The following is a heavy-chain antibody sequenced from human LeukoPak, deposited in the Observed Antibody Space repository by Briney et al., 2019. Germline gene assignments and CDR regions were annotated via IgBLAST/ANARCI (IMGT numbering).Heavy chain of an antibody. D-gene: IGHD5-12*01. CDR1: GFTFDDYA. CDR2: ISWSSGSI. CDR3: AKDMGDGYISSRYYYYGMDV. J-gene: IGHJ6*02. Sequence: GRSLRLSCAASGFTFDDYAMHWVRQAPGKGLEWVSGISWSSGSIGYADSAKGRFTISRDNAKNSLYLQMNSLRAEDTALYYCAKDMGDGYISSRYYYYGMDVWGQGTTVTVSS. V-gene: IGHV3-9*01.